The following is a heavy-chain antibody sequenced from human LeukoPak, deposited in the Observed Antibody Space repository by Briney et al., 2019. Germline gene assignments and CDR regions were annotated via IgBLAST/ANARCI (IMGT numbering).Heavy chain of an antibody. J-gene: IGHJ4*02. CDR1: GGSISSYY. CDR3: ARGGYSYGYSGIRFDY. Sequence: PSETLSLTCTVSGGSISSYYWSWIRQPPGKGLEWIGYIYYSGSTNYNPSLKSRVTISVDTSKNQFSLKLSSVTAADTAVYYCARGGYSYGYSGIRFDYWGQGTLVTVSS. D-gene: IGHD5-18*01. V-gene: IGHV4-59*12. CDR2: IYYSGST.